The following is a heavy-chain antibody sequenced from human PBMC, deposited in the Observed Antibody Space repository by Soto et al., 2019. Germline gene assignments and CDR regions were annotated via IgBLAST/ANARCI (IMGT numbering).Heavy chain of an antibody. CDR3: ATDLPNHYGDFSPLGYFDY. V-gene: IGHV1-24*01. D-gene: IGHD4-17*01. Sequence: GASVKVSCKVSGYTLTELSMHWVRQAPGKGLEWMGGFDPEDGETIYAQKFQGRVTMTEDTSTDTAYMELSSLRSEDTAVYYCATDLPNHYGDFSPLGYFDYWRQGTLVIFSS. CDR2: FDPEDGET. J-gene: IGHJ4*02. CDR1: GYTLTELS.